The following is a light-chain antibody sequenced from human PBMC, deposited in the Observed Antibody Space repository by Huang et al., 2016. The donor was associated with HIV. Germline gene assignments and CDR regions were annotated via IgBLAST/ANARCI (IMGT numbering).Light chain of an antibody. CDR2: GTS. J-gene: IGKJ2*01. CDR3: QQYNSWPPGYT. CDR1: QNISSD. V-gene: IGKV3-15*01. Sequence: EIVMTQSPATLSVSPGESVTLSCRASQNISSDLAWYQQKPGQAPRLLVYGTSTRATGIPARFSGGGSGTEFTLTISSLQSEDLAVYYCQQYNSWPPGYTFGQGTNLEIK.